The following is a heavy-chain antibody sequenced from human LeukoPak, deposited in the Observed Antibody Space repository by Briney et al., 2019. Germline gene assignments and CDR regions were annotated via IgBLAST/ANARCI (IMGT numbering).Heavy chain of an antibody. V-gene: IGHV3-23*01. CDR3: AQGHIAAGPE. D-gene: IGHD6-25*01. CDR2: ISADGGST. J-gene: IGHJ4*02. Sequence: PGGSLRLSCAASGFTFSSFAMSWVRQAPGKGLEWVSSISADGGSTYYADSVKGRFTISRDNSKNTLYLQMNSLRAEDTAVYYCAQGHIAAGPEWGQGTLVTVSP. CDR1: GFTFSSFA.